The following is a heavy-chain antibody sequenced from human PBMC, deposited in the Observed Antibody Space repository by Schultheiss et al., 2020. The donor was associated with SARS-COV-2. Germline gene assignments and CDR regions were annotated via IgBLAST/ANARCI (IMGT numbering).Heavy chain of an antibody. CDR1: GFSLSNASMC. CDR2: IDWDDDK. V-gene: IGHV2-70*01. Sequence: SGPTLVKPTETLTLTCTVPGFSLSNASMCVSWIRQPPGKALEWLALIDWDDDKYYRTSLKTRLTISKDTSKNQVVLTMTNMDPVDTDTYYCARRLSGPLHRGAFDNWGQGTMVTVSS. CDR3: ARRLSGPLHRGAFDN. J-gene: IGHJ3*02. D-gene: IGHD1-14*01.